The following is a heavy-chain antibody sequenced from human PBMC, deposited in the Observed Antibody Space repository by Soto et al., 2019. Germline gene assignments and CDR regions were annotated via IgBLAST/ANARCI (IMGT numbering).Heavy chain of an antibody. D-gene: IGHD2-15*01. V-gene: IGHV1-69*13. CDR1: GGTFSIYA. J-gene: IGHJ6*02. CDR2: IIPIFGTA. Sequence: GASVKVSCKASGGTFSIYAISWVLQAPGQGLEWMGGIIPIFGTANYAQKFQGRVTITADESTSTAYMELSSLRSEDTAVYYCAREVLVVVVAAKWDYYGMDVWGQGTTVTVSS. CDR3: AREVLVVVVAAKWDYYGMDV.